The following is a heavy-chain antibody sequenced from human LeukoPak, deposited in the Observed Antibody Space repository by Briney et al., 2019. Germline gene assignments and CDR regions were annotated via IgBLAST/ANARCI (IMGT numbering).Heavy chain of an antibody. CDR2: IYYSGST. J-gene: IGHJ6*03. D-gene: IGHD3-22*01. CDR1: GGSISSSRYY. Sequence: PSETLSPTCTVSGGSISSSRYYWGWIRQPPGKGLEWIGNIYYSGSTYYNPSLKSRVTISVDTSKNQFSLKLSSVTAADTAVYFCARIQSEHVKRGLYYFHSSDNYMDVWGKGTTVTISS. V-gene: IGHV4-39*01. CDR3: ARIQSEHVKRGLYYFHSSDNYMDV.